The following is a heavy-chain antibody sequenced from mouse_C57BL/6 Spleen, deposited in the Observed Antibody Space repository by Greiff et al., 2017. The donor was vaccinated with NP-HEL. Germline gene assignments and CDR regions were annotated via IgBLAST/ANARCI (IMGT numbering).Heavy chain of an antibody. Sequence: EVQLQQSGAELVRPGASVKLSCTASGFNIKDDYMHWVKQRPEQGLEWIGWIDPENGDTEYASKFQGKATITADTSSNTAYLQLSSLTSEDTAVYYCTFLITTVVTDFDYWGQGTTLTVSS. D-gene: IGHD1-1*01. CDR1: GFNIKDDY. J-gene: IGHJ2*01. CDR2: IDPENGDT. CDR3: TFLITTVVTDFDY. V-gene: IGHV14-4*01.